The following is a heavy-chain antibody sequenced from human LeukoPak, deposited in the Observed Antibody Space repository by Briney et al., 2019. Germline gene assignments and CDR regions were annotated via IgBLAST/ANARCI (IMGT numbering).Heavy chain of an antibody. CDR2: ISSSGSTI. CDR1: GFTFSSYE. Sequence: GGSLRLSCAASGFTFSSYEMNWVRQAPGKGLEWVSYISSSGSTIYYADSVKGRFTISRDNAKNSLYLQMNSLRAEDTAVYYCASHYYDSSGYYQRMSEWGQGTLVTVSS. J-gene: IGHJ4*02. D-gene: IGHD3-22*01. V-gene: IGHV3-48*03. CDR3: ASHYYDSSGYYQRMSE.